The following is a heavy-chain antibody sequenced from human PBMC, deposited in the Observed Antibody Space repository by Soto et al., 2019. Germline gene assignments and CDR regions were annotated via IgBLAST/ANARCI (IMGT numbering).Heavy chain of an antibody. D-gene: IGHD5-12*01. CDR2: INHSGST. CDR3: ARNAGTEWLRLGWFDP. CDR1: GGSFSGYY. J-gene: IGHJ5*02. V-gene: IGHV4-34*01. Sequence: SETLSLTCAVYGGSFSGYYWSWIRQPPGKGLEWIGEINHSGSTNYNPSLKSRVTISVDTSKNQFSLKLSSVTAADTAVYYCARNAGTEWLRLGWFDPWGQGTLLTVSS.